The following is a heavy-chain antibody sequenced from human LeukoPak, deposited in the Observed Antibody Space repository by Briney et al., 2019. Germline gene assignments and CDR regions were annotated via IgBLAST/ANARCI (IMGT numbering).Heavy chain of an antibody. CDR1: GFTFSSYA. V-gene: IGHV3-48*02. CDR3: ARGGGMGTTSGDY. CDR2: ISSSGSTI. Sequence: GGSLRLSCAASGFTFSSYALSWVRQAPGKGLEWVSHISSSGSTIYYADSVKGRFTISRDNPKNSLYLQMNSLRDEDTAVYYCARGGGMGTTSGDYWGQGTLVTVSS. J-gene: IGHJ4*01. D-gene: IGHD1-26*01.